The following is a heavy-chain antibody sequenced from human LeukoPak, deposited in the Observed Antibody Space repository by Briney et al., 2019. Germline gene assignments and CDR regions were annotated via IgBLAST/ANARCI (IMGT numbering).Heavy chain of an antibody. CDR1: GGSISSYY. V-gene: IGHV4-59*01. Sequence: SETLSLTCTVSGGSISSYYWSWIRQPPGKGLEWIGYIYYSGSTNYNPSLKSRVTISVDTSMNQFSLKLSSVTAADTAVYYCASTDILTGHDAFDIWGQGTMVTVSS. CDR3: ASTDILTGHDAFDI. J-gene: IGHJ3*02. D-gene: IGHD3-9*01. CDR2: IYYSGST.